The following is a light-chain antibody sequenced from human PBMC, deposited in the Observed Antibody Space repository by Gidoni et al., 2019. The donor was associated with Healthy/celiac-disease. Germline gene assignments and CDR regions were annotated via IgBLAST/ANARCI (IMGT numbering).Light chain of an antibody. J-gene: IGLJ2*01. V-gene: IGLV1-44*01. Sequence: ASGTPGQRVTISCSGSSSNIGSNTVNWYQQLPGTAPKLLIYSNNQRPSGVPDRFSGSKSGTSASLAISGLQSEDEADYYCAAWDDSLNGPVFGGGTKLTVL. CDR3: AAWDDSLNGPV. CDR2: SNN. CDR1: SSNIGSNT.